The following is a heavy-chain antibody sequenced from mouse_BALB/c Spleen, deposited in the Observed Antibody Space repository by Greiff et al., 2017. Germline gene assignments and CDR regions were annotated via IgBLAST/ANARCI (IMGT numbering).Heavy chain of an antibody. D-gene: IGHD1-2*01. CDR2: INPSNGRT. Sequence: QVQLQQPGAELVKPGASVKLSCKASGYTFTSYWMHWVKQRPGQGLEWIGEINPSNGRTNYNEKFKSKATLTVDKSSSTAYMQLSSLTSEDSAVYYCARFITTATWYFEGWGAGTTVTVSS. CDR1: GYTFTSYW. CDR3: ARFITTATWYFEG. V-gene: IGHV1S81*02. J-gene: IGHJ1*01.